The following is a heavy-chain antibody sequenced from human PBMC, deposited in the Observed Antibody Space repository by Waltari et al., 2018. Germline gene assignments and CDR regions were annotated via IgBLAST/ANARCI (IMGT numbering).Heavy chain of an antibody. Sequence: EVQLVESGGGLVQPGGSLRLSCAASGFTFSSSWLSWVRQAPGKGLEWVANIKQDGSEKYYVDSVKGRFTISRDNAKNSLYLQMNSLRAEDTAVYYCARDLGLAGFIQYWGQGTLVTVSS. V-gene: IGHV3-7*01. CDR1: GFTFSSSW. J-gene: IGHJ4*02. CDR3: ARDLGLAGFIQY. D-gene: IGHD3-16*01. CDR2: IKQDGSEK.